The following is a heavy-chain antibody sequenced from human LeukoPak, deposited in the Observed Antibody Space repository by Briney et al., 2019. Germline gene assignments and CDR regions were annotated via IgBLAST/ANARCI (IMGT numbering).Heavy chain of an antibody. CDR1: GYSISRAYN. D-gene: IGHD2-8*01. Sequence: PSETLSLTCTVSGYSISRAYNWGWVRQSPGKGLDWIASISHAGDTYYNPSLKSRVTISVDTSNNHFSLSLGSVTAPDTAVYFCARGEVCEFDHWGQGTLVTVSS. CDR2: ISHAGDT. CDR3: ARGEVCEFDH. J-gene: IGHJ4*02. V-gene: IGHV4-38-2*02.